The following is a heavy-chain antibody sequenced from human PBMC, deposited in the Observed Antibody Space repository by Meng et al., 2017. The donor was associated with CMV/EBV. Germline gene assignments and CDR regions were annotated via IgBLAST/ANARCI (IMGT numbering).Heavy chain of an antibody. Sequence: SETLSLTCAVYGGSFSGYYWSWIRQPPGKRLEWIGEINHSGSTNYTPSLKSRVTISVDTSKNQFSLKLSSVTAADTAVYYCARESGGLGDCSSTSCYTSGIDYWGQGTLVTVSS. CDR3: ARESGGLGDCSSTSCYTSGIDY. V-gene: IGHV4-34*01. D-gene: IGHD2-2*02. CDR1: GGSFSGYY. J-gene: IGHJ4*02. CDR2: INHSGST.